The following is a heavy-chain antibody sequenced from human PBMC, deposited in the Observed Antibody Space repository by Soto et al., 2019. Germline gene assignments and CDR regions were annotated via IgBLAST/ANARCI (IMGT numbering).Heavy chain of an antibody. CDR2: IYYSGST. CDR1: GGSISSSSYY. J-gene: IGHJ4*02. V-gene: IGHV4-39*01. D-gene: IGHD3-22*01. Sequence: GGSISSSSYYWGWIRQPPGKGLEWIGSIYYSGSTYYNPSLKSRVTISVDTSKNQFSLKPSSVTAADTAVYYCARHYYDSSGYYWPFDYWGQGTLVTVSS. CDR3: ARHYYDSSGYYWPFDY.